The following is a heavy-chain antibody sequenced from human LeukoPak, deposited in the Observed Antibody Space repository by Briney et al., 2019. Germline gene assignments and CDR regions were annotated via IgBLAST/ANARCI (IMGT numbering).Heavy chain of an antibody. D-gene: IGHD2-8*01. CDR3: ARHAASMVYRTRHPLDP. Sequence: SQTLSLTCTVSGGSISNGGYYWSWNRQLPGKGLEWIGYIFYSGSAHYSPSLKSRVTISVDTSKNQFSLNVSSVTAADTGIYYCARHAASMVYRTRHPLDPWGQGTLVTVSS. CDR1: GGSISNGGYY. J-gene: IGHJ5*02. CDR2: IFYSGSA. V-gene: IGHV4-31*03.